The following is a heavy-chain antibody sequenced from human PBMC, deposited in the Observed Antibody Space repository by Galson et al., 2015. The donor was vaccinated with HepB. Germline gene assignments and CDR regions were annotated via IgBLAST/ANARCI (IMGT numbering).Heavy chain of an antibody. J-gene: IGHJ6*03. D-gene: IGHD2-2*01. CDR1: GFTFSSYW. Sequence: GFTFSSYWMHWVRQAPGKGLVWVSRINTDGSSTSYADSVKGRFTISRDNAKNTLYLEMNSLRAEDTAVYYCARAGIPATSSYYYYYMDVWGKGTTVTVSS. CDR3: ARAGIPATSSYYYYYMDV. CDR2: INTDGSST. V-gene: IGHV3-74*01.